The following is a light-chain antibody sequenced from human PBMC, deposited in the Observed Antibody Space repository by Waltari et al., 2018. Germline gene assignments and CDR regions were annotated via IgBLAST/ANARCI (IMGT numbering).Light chain of an antibody. J-gene: IGLJ2*01. V-gene: IGLV1-40*01. CDR3: QSFDSSLSGWV. CDR2: GND. Sequence: QSVLTQPPSVSGAPGQRVTISCTGSSANIGANYDLHWYQKLPGTAPKVLIYGNDSRPSGVPDRFSGSKSDTSASLAITVLQAEDEADYYCQSFDSSLSGWVFGGGTKLTVL. CDR1: SANIGANYD.